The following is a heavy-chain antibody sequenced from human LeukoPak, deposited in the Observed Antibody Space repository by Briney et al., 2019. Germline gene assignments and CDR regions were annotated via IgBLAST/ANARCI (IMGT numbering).Heavy chain of an antibody. Sequence: SETLSLTCTVSGGSISSYYWSWIRQPPGKGLEWIGYIYYSGSTNYNPSLKSRVTISVDTSKNQFSLKLSSVTAADTAVYYCARTDPGGGYIDYWGQGTLVTVSS. CDR1: GGSISSYY. CDR2: IYYSGST. D-gene: IGHD3-10*01. J-gene: IGHJ4*02. CDR3: ARTDPGGGYIDY. V-gene: IGHV4-59*12.